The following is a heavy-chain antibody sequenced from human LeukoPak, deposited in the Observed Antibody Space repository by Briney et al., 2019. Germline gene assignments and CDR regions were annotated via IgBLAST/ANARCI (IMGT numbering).Heavy chain of an antibody. V-gene: IGHV1-69*05. Sequence: SVKVSCKASGGTFSSYAISWVRQAPGQGLEWMGRIIPIFGTANYAQKFQGRVTITTDESTSTAYMELSSLRSEDTAVYYCARDEGNCDFWSGYQNWGRGTLVTVSS. CDR3: ARDEGNCDFWSGYQN. J-gene: IGHJ4*02. D-gene: IGHD3-3*01. CDR2: IIPIFGTA. CDR1: GGTFSSYA.